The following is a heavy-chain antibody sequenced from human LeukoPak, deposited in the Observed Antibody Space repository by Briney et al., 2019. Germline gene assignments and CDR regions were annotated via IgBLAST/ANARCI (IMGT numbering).Heavy chain of an antibody. CDR2: IYTSGST. CDR3: ASGTEYHWRC. V-gene: IGHV4-4*07. Sequence: SEPLSLPCSVSGRPISSYYWSWIRQPAGKGLEWIGRIYTSGSTNYNPPLKRPVTLSVDTYKNQFSLKLSSVTAADTAVYYCASGTEYHWRCWRQGTLV. D-gene: IGHD1-20*01. CDR1: GRPISSYY. J-gene: IGHJ4*02.